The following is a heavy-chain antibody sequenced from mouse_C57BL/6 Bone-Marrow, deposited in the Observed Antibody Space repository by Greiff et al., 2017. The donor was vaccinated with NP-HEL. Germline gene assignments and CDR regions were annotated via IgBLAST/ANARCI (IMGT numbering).Heavy chain of an antibody. CDR1: GYTFTNYW. D-gene: IGHD1-1*01. V-gene: IGHV1-63*01. J-gene: IGHJ4*01. CDR2: IYPGGGYT. CDR3: ARHGSSLDAMDY. Sequence: QVQLKESGAELVRPGTSVKMSCKASGYTFTNYWIGWAKQRPGHGLEWIGDIYPGGGYTNYNEKFKGKATLTADKSSSTAYMQVSSLTSEDSAIYYCARHGSSLDAMDYWGQGTSVTVSS.